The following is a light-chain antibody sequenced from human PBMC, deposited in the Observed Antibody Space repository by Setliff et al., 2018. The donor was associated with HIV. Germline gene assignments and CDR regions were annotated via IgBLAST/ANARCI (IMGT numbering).Light chain of an antibody. Sequence: QSVLTQTPSVSEAPRQRVTISCSGSNSNIGNNAVNWYQQLPGKAPRLLIYYDDLLPSGVSDRFSGSKSGTSASLAISGLQSEDEADYYCAVWDDSLNGRGFGGGTKVTVL. CDR1: NSNIGNNA. J-gene: IGLJ2*01. CDR2: YDD. V-gene: IGLV1-36*01. CDR3: AVWDDSLNGRG.